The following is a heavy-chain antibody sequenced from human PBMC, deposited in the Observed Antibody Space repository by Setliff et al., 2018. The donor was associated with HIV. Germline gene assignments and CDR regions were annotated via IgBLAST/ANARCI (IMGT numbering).Heavy chain of an antibody. D-gene: IGHD3-10*01. CDR2: INTGNGAP. V-gene: IGHV1-3*03. CDR1: GYTFTSYA. Sequence: ASVKVSCKASGYTFTSYAMHWVRQAPGQRLEWVGGINTGNGAPKYSQEFQGRVTLSSDTTASTAHMELSSLGPEDVAVYYCAIYQMHLVRGVVHYFDYWGQGTLVTSPQ. J-gene: IGHJ4*02. CDR3: AIYQMHLVRGVVHYFDY.